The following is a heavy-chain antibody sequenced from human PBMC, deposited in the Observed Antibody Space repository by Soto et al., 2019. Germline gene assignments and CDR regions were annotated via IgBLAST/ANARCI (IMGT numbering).Heavy chain of an antibody. CDR3: ARDWGTMVRGVIINANYGMDV. D-gene: IGHD3-10*01. CDR1: GFTFSSYS. CDR2: ISSSSSYI. J-gene: IGHJ6*02. Sequence: EVQLVESGGGLVKPGGSLRLSCAASGFTFSSYSMNWVRQAPGKGLEWVSSISSSSSYIYYADSVKGRFTISRDNAKNSLYLQMNSLRAEDTAVYYCARDWGTMVRGVIINANYGMDVWGQGTTVTVSS. V-gene: IGHV3-21*01.